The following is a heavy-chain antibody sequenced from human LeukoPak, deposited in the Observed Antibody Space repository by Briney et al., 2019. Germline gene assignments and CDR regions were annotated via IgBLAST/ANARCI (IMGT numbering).Heavy chain of an antibody. D-gene: IGHD6-19*01. CDR2: INPNSGGT. J-gene: IGHJ4*02. Sequence: ASVKVTCKASGYTFTAYYMHWVRQAPGQGLEWMGWINPNSGGTNHAQKFQGRVTMTRDTSISTAYMELSRLRSDDTAVYYCATRIAVAGFDYWGQGTLVTVSS. V-gene: IGHV1-2*02. CDR3: ATRIAVAGFDY. CDR1: GYTFTAYY.